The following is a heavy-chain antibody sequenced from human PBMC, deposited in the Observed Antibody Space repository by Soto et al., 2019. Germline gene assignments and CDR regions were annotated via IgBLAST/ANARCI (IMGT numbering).Heavy chain of an antibody. Sequence: VQLVESGGGLVQTGGSLRLSCAASGLTFSMYWMHWVRQVPGKGLDWVSRINSDGSHTIYVDSVKGRFTISRDNAKKMLFLQMHSLRAEDTAVYYCAGGMAGLDVWGQGTTVTVSS. J-gene: IGHJ6*02. CDR1: GLTFSMYW. CDR2: INSDGSHT. CDR3: AGGMAGLDV. V-gene: IGHV3-74*01.